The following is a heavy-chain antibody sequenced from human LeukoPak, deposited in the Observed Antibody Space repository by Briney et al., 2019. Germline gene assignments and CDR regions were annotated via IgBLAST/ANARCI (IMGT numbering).Heavy chain of an antibody. Sequence: GGSLRLSCAASGFTFSSSWMHWVRQAPGKGLVWVSRINSDGSSTNYADSVKGRFTISRDNAKNTLYLQMNSLRAEDAAVYYCAREGRGGYYGFDYWGQGTLVTVSS. D-gene: IGHD3-3*01. V-gene: IGHV3-74*01. J-gene: IGHJ4*02. CDR3: AREGRGGYYGFDY. CDR1: GFTFSSSW. CDR2: INSDGSST.